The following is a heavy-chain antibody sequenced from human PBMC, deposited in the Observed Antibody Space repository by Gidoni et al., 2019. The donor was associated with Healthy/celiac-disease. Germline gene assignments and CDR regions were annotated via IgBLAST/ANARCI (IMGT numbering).Heavy chain of an antibody. D-gene: IGHD2-2*01. J-gene: IGHJ5*02. CDR1: GGSFSGYY. V-gene: IGHV4-34*01. CDR3: ARGSRRKGRWFDP. Sequence: QVQLQQWGAGLLKPSETLSLTCAVYGGSFSGYYWSWIRQPPGKGLEWIGEINHSGSTNYNPSLKSRVTISVDTSKNQFSLELSSVTAADTAVYYCARGSRRKGRWFDPWGQGTLVTVSS. CDR2: INHSGST.